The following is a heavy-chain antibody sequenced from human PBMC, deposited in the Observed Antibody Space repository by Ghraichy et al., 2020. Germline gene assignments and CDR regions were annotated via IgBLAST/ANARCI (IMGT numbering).Heavy chain of an antibody. CDR1: GFAYNSYW. J-gene: IGHJ4*02. Sequence: GGSLRLSCAASGFAYNSYWMNWVRQAPGKGLEWVAYIKYDGSAEYYVDSVKGRFAISRDNAKNSLFLQMNSLRAEVTAVYYCARGWGRFDYWGQGTLVTVSS. V-gene: IGHV3-7*01. CDR2: IKYDGSAE. CDR3: ARGWGRFDY. D-gene: IGHD2-21*02.